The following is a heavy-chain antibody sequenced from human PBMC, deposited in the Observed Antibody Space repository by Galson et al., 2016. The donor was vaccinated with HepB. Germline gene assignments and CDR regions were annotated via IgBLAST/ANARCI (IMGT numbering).Heavy chain of an antibody. D-gene: IGHD1-14*01. CDR3: ARPRRITLAGDAFDI. V-gene: IGHV3-74*01. J-gene: IGHJ3*02. Sequence: SLRLSCAASGFTFSGYWIHWVRQAPGKGLEWVSRISSDGSSTNYADSVKGRLTPSRDNAKNTVYLQMNSLRAEDTAVYYCARPRRITLAGDAFDIWGQGTTVTVAS. CDR1: GFTFSGYW. CDR2: ISSDGSST.